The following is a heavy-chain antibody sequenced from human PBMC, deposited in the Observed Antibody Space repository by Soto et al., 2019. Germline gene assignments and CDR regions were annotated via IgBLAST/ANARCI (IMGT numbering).Heavy chain of an antibody. CDR1: GYTFTGYY. D-gene: IGHD6-6*01. V-gene: IGHV1-2*04. CDR3: ARDRPSDSSFDY. CDR2: INPNSGCT. J-gene: IGHJ4*02. Sequence: SSVKVSCKASGYTFTGYYMHWVRQAPGQGLEWMGWINPNSGCTNYAQKFQGWVTMTRDTSISTAYMELSRLRSDDTAVYYCARDRPSDSSFDYWGQGTLVTVSS.